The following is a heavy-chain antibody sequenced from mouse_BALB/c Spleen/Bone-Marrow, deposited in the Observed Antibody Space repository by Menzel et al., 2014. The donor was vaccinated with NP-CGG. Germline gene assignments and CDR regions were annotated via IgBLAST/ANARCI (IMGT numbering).Heavy chain of an antibody. CDR1: GHTFTDYW. Sequence: QVQLKESGAELMMPGASVKMSCKASGHTFTDYWMHWVKQRPGQGLEWIGAIDTSDSYTSYNQKFKGKATLTVDESSSTAYMQLSSLTSEDSAVYYCARSDYRFDPLPYWGQGTLVTVSA. J-gene: IGHJ3*01. D-gene: IGHD2-14*01. CDR3: ARSDYRFDPLPY. CDR2: IDTSDSYT. V-gene: IGHV1-69*01.